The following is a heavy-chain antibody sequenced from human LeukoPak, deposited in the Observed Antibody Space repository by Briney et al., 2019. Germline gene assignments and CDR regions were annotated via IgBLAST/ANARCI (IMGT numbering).Heavy chain of an antibody. D-gene: IGHD3-10*01. V-gene: IGHV4-39*01. CDR3: ARLLRFEERWFDP. CDR1: GGSISSSSYY. J-gene: IGHJ5*02. Sequence: SETLSLTCTVSGGSISSSSYYWGWIRQPPGKGLEWIGSIYYSGSTYYNPSLKSRVTISVDTSKNQFSLKLSSVTAADTAVYYCARLLRFEERWFDPWGQGTLVTVSS. CDR2: IYYSGST.